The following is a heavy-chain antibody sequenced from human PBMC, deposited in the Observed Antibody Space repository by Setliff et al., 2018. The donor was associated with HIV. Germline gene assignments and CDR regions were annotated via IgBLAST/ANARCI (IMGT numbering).Heavy chain of an antibody. CDR3: ARGSGYFSYFDY. Sequence: TSETLSLTCAVYGGSFSGYYWSWIRQPPGKGLEWIGEINHSGSINYNPSLKSRVTISVDTSKNQFSLKLSSVTAADTAVYYCARGSGYFSYFDYWGQGTLVTVSS. V-gene: IGHV4-34*01. D-gene: IGHD3-22*01. J-gene: IGHJ4*02. CDR2: INHSGSI. CDR1: GGSFSGYY.